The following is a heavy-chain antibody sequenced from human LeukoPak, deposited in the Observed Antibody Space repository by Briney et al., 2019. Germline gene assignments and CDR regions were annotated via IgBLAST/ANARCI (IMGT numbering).Heavy chain of an antibody. CDR2: ISYDGSNK. J-gene: IGHJ4*02. Sequence: PGGSLRLSCAASGLTFSSYGMPWVRQAPGKGLEWVAVISYDGSNKYYADSVKGRFTISRDNSKNTLYLQMNSLRAEDTAVYYCAKGPYGTDYWGQGTLVTVSS. D-gene: IGHD1-1*01. V-gene: IGHV3-30*18. CDR3: AKGPYGTDY. CDR1: GLTFSSYG.